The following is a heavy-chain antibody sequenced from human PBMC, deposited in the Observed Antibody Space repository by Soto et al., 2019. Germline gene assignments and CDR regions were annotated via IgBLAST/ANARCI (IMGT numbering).Heavy chain of an antibody. CDR1: GGTSNNNA. CDR3: ATLQGSGTYYDDDY. D-gene: IGHD3-10*01. CDR2: IVPVFGTA. V-gene: IGHV1-69*01. J-gene: IGHJ4*02. Sequence: QVQLVQSGAEVKEPGSSVKVSCTASGGTSNNNANSWVRQAPGQGLGWMGGIVPVFGTANYAQKFRGRVKITADESTRTLNMELSSLRSEDMAVYYCATLQGSGTYYDDDYWGQGTMVTVSS.